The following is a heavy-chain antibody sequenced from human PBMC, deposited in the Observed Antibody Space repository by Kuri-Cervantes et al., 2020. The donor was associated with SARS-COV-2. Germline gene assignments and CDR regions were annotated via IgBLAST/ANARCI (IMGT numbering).Heavy chain of an antibody. Sequence: GGSLRPSCAASGFTFSSYGMHWVRQAPGKGLEWVAFIRYDGSNKYYADSVKGRFTISRDNSKNSLYLQMNSLRAEDTAVYYCAREKGSSSWPIDYWGQGALVTVSS. D-gene: IGHD6-13*01. CDR3: AREKGSSSWPIDY. V-gene: IGHV3-30*02. J-gene: IGHJ4*02. CDR2: IRYDGSNK. CDR1: GFTFSSYG.